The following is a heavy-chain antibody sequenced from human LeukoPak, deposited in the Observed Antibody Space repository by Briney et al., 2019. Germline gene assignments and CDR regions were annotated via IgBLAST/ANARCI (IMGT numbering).Heavy chain of an antibody. J-gene: IGHJ3*02. Sequence: PSETLSLTCTVSGGSISSGSYYWSWIRQPAGKGLEWIGRIYTSGSINYNPSLKSRVTISVDTSKNQFSLKLSSVTAADTAVYYCARGGLLEYSSSPEVGDAFDIWGQGTMVTVSS. CDR2: IYTSGSI. CDR3: ARGGLLEYSSSPEVGDAFDI. D-gene: IGHD6-6*01. CDR1: GGSISSGSYY. V-gene: IGHV4-61*02.